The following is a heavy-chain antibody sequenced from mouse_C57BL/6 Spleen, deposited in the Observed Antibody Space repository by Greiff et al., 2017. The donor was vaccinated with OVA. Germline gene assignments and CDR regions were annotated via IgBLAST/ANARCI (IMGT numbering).Heavy chain of an antibody. CDR1: GYTFTDSN. Sequence: EVQLQESGPELVKPGASVKMSCKASGYTFTDSNMHWVKQSHGKSLEWIGYINPNNGGTSYNQKFKGKATLTVNKSSSTAYMELRSLTSEDSAVYYCARGGGNYHYYAMDYWGQGTSVTVSS. J-gene: IGHJ4*01. V-gene: IGHV1-22*01. CDR2: INPNNGGT. CDR3: ARGGGNYHYYAMDY. D-gene: IGHD2-1*01.